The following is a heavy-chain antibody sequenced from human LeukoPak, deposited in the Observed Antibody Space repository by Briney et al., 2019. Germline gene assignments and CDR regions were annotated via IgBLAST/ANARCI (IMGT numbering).Heavy chain of an antibody. CDR3: ARVSSGATTVDY. J-gene: IGHJ4*02. D-gene: IGHD1-26*01. CDR2: IYHSGSA. Sequence: SETLSLTCAVSGGSISSSNWWSWVRQPPGKGLEWIGEIYHSGSANYNPSLKSRVTISVDKSKNQFSLKLSSVTAADTAVYYCARVSSGATTVDYWGQGTLVTVSS. CDR1: GGSISSSNW. V-gene: IGHV4-4*02.